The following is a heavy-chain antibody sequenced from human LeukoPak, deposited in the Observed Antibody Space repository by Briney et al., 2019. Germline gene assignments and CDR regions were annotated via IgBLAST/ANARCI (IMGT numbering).Heavy chain of an antibody. J-gene: IGHJ2*01. CDR1: GFIFSDYY. CDR3: AKGATYWYFDL. CDR2: ISSTTNYT. D-gene: IGHD1-26*01. Sequence: GGSLRLSCAASGFIFSDYYMTWIRQAPGRGLEWISYISSTTNYTDYADSVKGRFTISRDNSKNTLYLQMNSLRAEDTAVYYCAKGATYWYFDLWGRGTLVTVSS. V-gene: IGHV3-11*05.